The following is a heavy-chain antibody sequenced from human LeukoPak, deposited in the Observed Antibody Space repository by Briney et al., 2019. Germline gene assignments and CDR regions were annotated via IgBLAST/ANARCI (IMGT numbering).Heavy chain of an antibody. D-gene: IGHD2-8*02. CDR2: IIPDSGGT. J-gene: IGHJ4*02. CDR1: GYILTEYY. CDR3: STEDKYCTGANCGVF. Sequence: GASVNVSCKASGYILTEYYVHWVRQPPGQGLEWMGFIIPDSGGTTYQHKFQGRVTMTRDTSISTFYMELSSLRPDDTAVYYCSTEDKYCTGANCGVFWGQGTLITVSS. V-gene: IGHV1-2*02.